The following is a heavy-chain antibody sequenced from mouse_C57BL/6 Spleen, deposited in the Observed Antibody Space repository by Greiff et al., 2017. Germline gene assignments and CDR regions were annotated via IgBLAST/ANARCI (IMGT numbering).Heavy chain of an antibody. CDR1: GYTFTSYD. D-gene: IGHD4-1*01. J-gene: IGHJ1*03. CDR2: IYPREGST. Sequence: QVQLQQSGPELVKPGASVKLSCKASGYTFTSYDINWVKQRPGQGLEWIGWIYPREGSTKYNEKFKGKATLAVDTSSSTAYMELHSLTSEDAAVYCCERDWDVKYFDDWGKGTPVTVSS. V-gene: IGHV1-85*01. CDR3: ERDWDVKYFDD.